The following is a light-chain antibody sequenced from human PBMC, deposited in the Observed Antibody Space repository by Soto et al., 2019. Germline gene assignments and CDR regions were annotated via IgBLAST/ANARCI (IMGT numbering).Light chain of an antibody. J-gene: IGKJ3*01. CDR3: MQALQAPFT. Sequence: EIVMTQSPRSLPVTPGEPSSISCKSSQILLHSNGYNYLDWYLQKPGQSPQLLIYSGSNRASGVPDRFSGSGSGTDFTLKISRVEAEDVAVYYCMQALQAPFTFGPGTKVDIK. CDR2: SGS. V-gene: IGKV2-28*01. CDR1: QILLHSNGYNY.